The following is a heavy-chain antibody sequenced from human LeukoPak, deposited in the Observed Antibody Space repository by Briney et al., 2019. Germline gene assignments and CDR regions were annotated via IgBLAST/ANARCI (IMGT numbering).Heavy chain of an antibody. Sequence: GGSLRLSCAASGFTFSLYRMHWVRQAPGKGLVWVSRINSDGSSTIYADSVKGRFTISRGNAKNTVYLQMNSLRADDTAVYYCAREVILAASPSLDIWGQGTLVTVSS. CDR2: INSDGSST. CDR1: GFTFSLYR. V-gene: IGHV3-74*01. J-gene: IGHJ4*02. CDR3: AREVILAASPSLDI. D-gene: IGHD2-15*01.